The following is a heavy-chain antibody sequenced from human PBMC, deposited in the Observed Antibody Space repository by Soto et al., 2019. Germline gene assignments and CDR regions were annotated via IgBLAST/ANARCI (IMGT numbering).Heavy chain of an antibody. J-gene: IGHJ4*02. D-gene: IGHD2-21*02. V-gene: IGHV3-23*01. CDR1: GFTFGNYA. Sequence: LRLSCAASGFTFGNYAMGWVRQAPGKGLEWVSGIVASGGRTFYADSAKGRFTISRDNSRSTLYLQMNSLGADDTAVYYCVKDLVVLSAIFDSWGRGTLVTVSS. CDR3: VKDLVVLSAIFDS. CDR2: IVASGGRT.